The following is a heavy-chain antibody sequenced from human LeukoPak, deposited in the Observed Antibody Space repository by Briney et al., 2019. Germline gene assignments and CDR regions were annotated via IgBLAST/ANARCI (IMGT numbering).Heavy chain of an antibody. D-gene: IGHD5-24*01. CDR1: GFTFSSYS. J-gene: IGHJ4*02. V-gene: IGHV3-21*01. CDR2: ISSSSSYI. CDR3: ATHRDGFPY. Sequence: KTGGSLRLSCAASGFTFSSYSMNWVRQAPGEGLEWVSSISSSSSYIYYADSVKGRFTISRDNAKNSLYLQMNSLRAEDTAVYYCATHRDGFPYWGQGTLVTVSS.